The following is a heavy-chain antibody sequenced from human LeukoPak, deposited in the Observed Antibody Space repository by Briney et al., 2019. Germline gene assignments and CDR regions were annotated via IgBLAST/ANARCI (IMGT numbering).Heavy chain of an antibody. CDR3: ARDPTQYTTAWYSDY. J-gene: IGHJ4*02. CDR1: GFSFSAYG. Sequence: GGSLRLSCTASGFSFSAYGCHGVRQPPAKGRDGVAVIWYDGSSQYYADSVKGRFTISRDNSKNTLFLQMNSLRAEDTAVYYCARDPTQYTTAWYSDYWGQGTLVTVSS. D-gene: IGHD2/OR15-2a*01. V-gene: IGHV3-33*01. CDR2: IWYDGSSQ.